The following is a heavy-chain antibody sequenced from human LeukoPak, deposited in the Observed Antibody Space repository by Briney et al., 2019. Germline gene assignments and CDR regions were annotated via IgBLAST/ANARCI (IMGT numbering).Heavy chain of an antibody. CDR3: ASIPGYSSSFDA. CDR1: GFTFSTYA. D-gene: IGHD6-13*01. V-gene: IGHV3-23*01. Sequence: GGSLRLSCAASGFTFSTYAMTWVRQAPGKGLEWVSSITGSGDGTSAADSVKGRFTISRDNAKNSLYLQMNSLRAEDTAVYYCASIPGYSSSFDAWGQGTLVTVSS. CDR2: ITGSGDGT. J-gene: IGHJ4*02.